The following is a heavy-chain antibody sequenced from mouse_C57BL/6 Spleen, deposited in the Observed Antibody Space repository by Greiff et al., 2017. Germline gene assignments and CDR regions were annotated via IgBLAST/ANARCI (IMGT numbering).Heavy chain of an antibody. CDR2: ISSGGSYT. D-gene: IGHD1-1*01. Sequence: EVKLEESGGDLVKPGGSLKLSCAASGFTFSSYGMSWVRQTPDKRLEWVATISSGGSYTYYPDSVKGRFTISRDNAKNTLYLQMSSLKSEDTAMYYCARNYYGSSRDYYAMDYWGQGTSVTVSS. V-gene: IGHV5-6*02. CDR1: GFTFSSYG. CDR3: ARNYYGSSRDYYAMDY. J-gene: IGHJ4*01.